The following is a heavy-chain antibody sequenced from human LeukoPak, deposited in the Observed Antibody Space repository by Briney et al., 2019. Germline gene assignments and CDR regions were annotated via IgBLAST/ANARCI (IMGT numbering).Heavy chain of an antibody. CDR3: ASPRSYYDSSGYYIS. V-gene: IGHV4-61*01. D-gene: IGHD3-22*01. CDR1: GGSVSSGSYY. J-gene: IGHJ5*02. Sequence: SETLSLTCTVSGGSVSSGSYYWSWIRQPPGKGLEWIGYIYYSGSTNYNPSLKSRVTISVDTSKNQFSLKLSSVTAADTAVYYCASPRSYYDSSGYYISWGQGTLVTVSS. CDR2: IYYSGST.